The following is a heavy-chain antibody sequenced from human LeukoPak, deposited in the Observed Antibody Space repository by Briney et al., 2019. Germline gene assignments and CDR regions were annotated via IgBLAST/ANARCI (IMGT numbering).Heavy chain of an antibody. Sequence: SETLSLTCTVFGGSISTSSYYWGWIRQPPGKGLEWIGTIYYSGRTYYNPSLKSRVTISIDTSKNQFSLKVSSVTAADTAVYYCARHPREVERTYDYYYYYMDVWGKGTTVTVSS. J-gene: IGHJ6*03. V-gene: IGHV4-39*01. CDR3: ARHPREVERTYDYYYYYMDV. D-gene: IGHD1-1*01. CDR1: GGSISTSSYY. CDR2: IYYSGRT.